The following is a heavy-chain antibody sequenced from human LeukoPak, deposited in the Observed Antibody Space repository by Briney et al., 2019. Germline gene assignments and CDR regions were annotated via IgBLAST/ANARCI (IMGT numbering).Heavy chain of an antibody. V-gene: IGHV1-2*02. Sequence: GASVKVSCTASGYTFTGYYMHWVRQAPGQGLEWMGWINPNSGGTNYAQKFQGRVTITRDTSISTAYMELSRLRSDDTAVYYCARDRITMVRGGGNWFDPWGQGTLVTVSS. J-gene: IGHJ5*02. CDR2: INPNSGGT. D-gene: IGHD3-10*01. CDR3: ARDRITMVRGGGNWFDP. CDR1: GYTFTGYY.